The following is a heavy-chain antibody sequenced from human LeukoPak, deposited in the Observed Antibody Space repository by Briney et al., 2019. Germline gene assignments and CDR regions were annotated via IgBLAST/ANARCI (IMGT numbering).Heavy chain of an antibody. D-gene: IGHD5-24*01. V-gene: IGHV3-23*01. CDR3: AKWPSPGNNFVYFDY. Sequence: PGGSLRLSCAASGFTFSSYGMSWVRQAPGKGLEWVSAISGSGGSTYYADSVKGRFTISRDNSKNTLYLQMNSLRAEDTAVYYCAKWPSPGNNFVYFDYGGQEPLVTVSS. J-gene: IGHJ4*02. CDR2: ISGSGGST. CDR1: GFTFSSYG.